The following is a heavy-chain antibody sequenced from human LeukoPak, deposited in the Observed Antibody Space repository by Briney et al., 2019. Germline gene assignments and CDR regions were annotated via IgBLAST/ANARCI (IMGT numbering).Heavy chain of an antibody. Sequence: GGSLGLSCAASGFTFSGSAMHWVRQASGKGLEWVGRIRSKANSYATAYAASVKGRFTISRDDSKNTAYLQMNSLKTEDTAVYYCTRLDGDYVDWFDPWGQGTLVTVSS. J-gene: IGHJ5*02. CDR3: TRLDGDYVDWFDP. CDR2: IRSKANSYAT. V-gene: IGHV3-73*01. CDR1: GFTFSGSA. D-gene: IGHD4-17*01.